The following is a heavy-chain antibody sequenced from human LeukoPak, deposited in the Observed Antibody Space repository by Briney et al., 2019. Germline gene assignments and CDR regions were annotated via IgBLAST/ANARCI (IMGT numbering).Heavy chain of an antibody. CDR2: ISGSGGST. CDR3: AKTPDYDIAEAVPLDY. Sequence: GGSLRLSCAASGFTFSSYAMSWVRQAPGKGLEWVSAISGSGGSTYYADSVKGRFTISRDNSKNTLYLQMNSLRAEDTAVYYCAKTPDYDIAEAVPLDYWGQGTLVTVSS. J-gene: IGHJ4*02. CDR1: GFTFSSYA. D-gene: IGHD6-19*01. V-gene: IGHV3-23*01.